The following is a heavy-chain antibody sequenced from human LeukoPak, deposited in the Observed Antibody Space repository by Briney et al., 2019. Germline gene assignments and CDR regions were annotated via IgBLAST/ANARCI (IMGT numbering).Heavy chain of an antibody. V-gene: IGHV4-34*01. CDR3: ARTEYADYRYSWGY. D-gene: IGHD4-17*01. CDR2: INHSGST. J-gene: IGHJ4*02. CDR1: GGSFSGYY. Sequence: SETLSLTCAVYGGSFSGYYWSWIRQPPGKGLEWIGEINHSGSTNYNPSLKSRVTISVDTSKNQFSLKLSSVTAADTAVYYCARTEYADYRYSWGYWGQGTLVTVSS.